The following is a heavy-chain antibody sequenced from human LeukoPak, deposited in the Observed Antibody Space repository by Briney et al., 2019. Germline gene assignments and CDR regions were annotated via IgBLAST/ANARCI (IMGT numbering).Heavy chain of an antibody. Sequence: PSETLSLTCTVSGGSISSSGFYWGWIRQPPGKGVEGIVSIYYSASPYYNPSLKSRVTMSVDTSKNQFSLKLSSVTAADTAVYYCASSRELHRYDYWGQGTLVTVSS. D-gene: IGHD1-7*01. V-gene: IGHV4-39*01. CDR3: ASSRELHRYDY. CDR1: GGSISSSGFY. J-gene: IGHJ4*02. CDR2: IYYSASP.